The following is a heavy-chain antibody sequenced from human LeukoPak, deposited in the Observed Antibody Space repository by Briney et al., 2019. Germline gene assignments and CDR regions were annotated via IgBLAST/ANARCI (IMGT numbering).Heavy chain of an antibody. CDR2: IYYSGST. CDR3: ARGLKQLLWFGELLTFDP. V-gene: IGHV4-59*08. CDR1: GGSINSYY. Sequence: SETLSLTCTVSGGSINSYYWSWIRQPPGKGLEWIGYIYYSGSTNYNPSLKSRVTISVDTSKNQFSLKLSSVTAADTAVYYCARGLKQLLWFGELLTFDPWGQGTLVTVSS. D-gene: IGHD3-10*01. J-gene: IGHJ5*02.